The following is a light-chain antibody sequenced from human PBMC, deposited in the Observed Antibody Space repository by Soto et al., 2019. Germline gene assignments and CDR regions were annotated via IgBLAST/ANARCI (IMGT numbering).Light chain of an antibody. Sequence: SSLTQPPSVSAAAGQKVTISCSGSSSNIGNNYVSWYQQLPGTAPKLLIYVNNKRPSGIPDRFSGSKSGTSATLGITGLQTGDEADYYCGTWDSSLSAYVFGTGTKVTVL. V-gene: IGLV1-51*02. CDR1: SSNIGNNY. J-gene: IGLJ1*01. CDR2: VNN. CDR3: GTWDSSLSAYV.